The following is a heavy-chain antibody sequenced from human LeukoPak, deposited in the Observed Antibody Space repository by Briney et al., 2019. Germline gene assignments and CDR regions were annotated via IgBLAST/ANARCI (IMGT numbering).Heavy chain of an antibody. D-gene: IGHD6-6*01. J-gene: IGHJ6*02. Sequence: GGSLRLSCAASGFTFSSYAMHWVRQAPGKGLEWVSYISSSSTIYYADSVKGRFTISRDNAKNSLYLQMNSLRAEDTAVYYCARDQAIAARPRDYYYGMDVWGQGTTVTVSS. V-gene: IGHV3-48*01. CDR1: GFTFSSYA. CDR3: ARDQAIAARPRDYYYGMDV. CDR2: ISSSSTI.